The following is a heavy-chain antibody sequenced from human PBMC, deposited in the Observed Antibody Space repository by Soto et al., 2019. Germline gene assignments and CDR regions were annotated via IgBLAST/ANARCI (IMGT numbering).Heavy chain of an antibody. CDR1: GFTVSSNY. D-gene: IGHD6-19*01. Sequence: EVQLVESGGGLVQPGGSLRLSCAASGFTVSSNYMSWVRQAPGKGLEWVSVIYSGGSTYYADSVKGRFTISRDNSKNTLYLKMNGLGAEDTAVYYCARVLGIAVAGFDYGGQGTLVTVSS. J-gene: IGHJ4*02. CDR3: ARVLGIAVAGFDY. CDR2: IYSGGST. V-gene: IGHV3-66*01.